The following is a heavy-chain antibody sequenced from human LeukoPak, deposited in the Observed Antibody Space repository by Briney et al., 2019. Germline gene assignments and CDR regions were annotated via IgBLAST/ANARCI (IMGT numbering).Heavy chain of an antibody. J-gene: IGHJ4*02. CDR3: TRHASGGLTAGTSDY. CDR2: ISGSGGST. CDR1: GFTFSSYG. V-gene: IGHV3-23*01. Sequence: PGGSLRLSCAASGFTFSSYGMSWVRQAPGKGLEWVSAISGSGGSTYYADSVKGRFTISRDNSKNTLYLQMNSLKTEDTAVYYCTRHASGGLTAGTSDYWGQGTLVTVSS. D-gene: IGHD6-13*01.